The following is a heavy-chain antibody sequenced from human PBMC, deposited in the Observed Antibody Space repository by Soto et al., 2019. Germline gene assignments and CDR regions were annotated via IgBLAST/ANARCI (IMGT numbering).Heavy chain of an antibody. J-gene: IGHJ4*02. CDR2: INTDGSGT. Sequence: PGGSLRLSCAASGFTFSSYAMSWVRQAPGKGLEWVSRINTDGSGTSYADSVKGRFTISRDNAKNMVYLQMNSLRAEDTAVYYCAREDYGGNSRHTDFDYWGQGTLVTVSS. CDR1: GFTFSSYA. D-gene: IGHD4-17*01. CDR3: AREDYGGNSRHTDFDY. V-gene: IGHV3-74*01.